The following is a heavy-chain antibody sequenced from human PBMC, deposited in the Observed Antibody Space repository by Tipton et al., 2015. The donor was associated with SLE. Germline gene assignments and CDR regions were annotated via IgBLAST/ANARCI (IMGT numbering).Heavy chain of an antibody. D-gene: IGHD5-24*01. J-gene: IGHJ5*02. V-gene: IGHV4-38-2*02. Sequence: TLSLTCDVSNYSISSGYYWGWIRQPPGKGLEWIGSVFHSGGGYYNPSLRSRVTMSVDTSKKQISLKLRSVTAADTAVYYCARDQEMASGENRFDPWGQGTLVTVSS. CDR1: NYSISSGYY. CDR3: ARDQEMASGENRFDP. CDR2: VFHSGGG.